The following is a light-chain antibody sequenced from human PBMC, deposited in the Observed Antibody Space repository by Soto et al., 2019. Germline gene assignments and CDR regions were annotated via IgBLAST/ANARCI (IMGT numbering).Light chain of an antibody. CDR2: GAS. CDR1: QSISSY. J-gene: IGKJ1*01. Sequence: DIQMTQSPSSLSASVGDRVTITCRASQSISSYLNWYQQKPGKVPKLLIYGASSVQSGVSSRFSGGGSGTDFTLTISSLQPEDYAAYYCQHSYSAPWTFGQGTEVEIK. V-gene: IGKV1-39*01. CDR3: QHSYSAPWT.